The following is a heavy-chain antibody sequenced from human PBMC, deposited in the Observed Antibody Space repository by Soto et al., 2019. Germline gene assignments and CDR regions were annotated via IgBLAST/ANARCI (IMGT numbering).Heavy chain of an antibody. Sequence: PGGSLRLSCADSGFTFSSYGMHWVRQAPGKGLEWVAVISYDGSNKYYADSVKGRFTISRDNSKNTLYLQMNSLRAEDTAVYYCARAGRRIAATYFDYWGQGTLVTVSS. CDR3: ARAGRRIAATYFDY. J-gene: IGHJ4*02. CDR1: GFTFSSYG. CDR2: ISYDGSNK. V-gene: IGHV3-30*03. D-gene: IGHD6-13*01.